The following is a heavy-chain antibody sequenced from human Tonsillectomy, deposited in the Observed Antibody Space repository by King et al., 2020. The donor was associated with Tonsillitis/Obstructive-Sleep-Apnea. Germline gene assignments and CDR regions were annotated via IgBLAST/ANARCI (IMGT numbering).Heavy chain of an antibody. CDR2: ISYDGSNK. J-gene: IGHJ6*03. CDR3: ARDVGYYGSGSYRPDYYMDV. CDR1: GFTFSSYA. V-gene: IGHV3-30*01. D-gene: IGHD3-10*01. Sequence: QLVQSGGGVVQPGRSLRLSCAASGFTFSSYAMHWVRQAPGKGLEWVAVISYDGSNKYYADSVKGRFTISRDNSKNTLYLQMNSLRAEDTAVYYCARDVGYYGSGSYRPDYYMDVWGKGTTVTVSS.